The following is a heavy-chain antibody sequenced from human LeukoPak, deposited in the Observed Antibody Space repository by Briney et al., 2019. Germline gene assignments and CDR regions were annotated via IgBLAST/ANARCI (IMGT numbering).Heavy chain of an antibody. D-gene: IGHD3-10*01. CDR2: MNPNTGNR. V-gene: IGHV1-8*01. Sequence: ASVKVSCKTSGYTFTTYDINWVRQTTGQGLEWMGWMNPNTGNRDFAPRFQGRVTMARDISITTAYMELRSLKSEDTAVYYCVRGNYGSGRFAYWGQGTLVTVSS. CDR3: VRGNYGSGRFAY. CDR1: GYTFTTYD. J-gene: IGHJ4*02.